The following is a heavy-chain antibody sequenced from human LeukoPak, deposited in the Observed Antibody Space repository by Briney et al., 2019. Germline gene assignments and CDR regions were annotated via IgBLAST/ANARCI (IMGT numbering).Heavy chain of an antibody. Sequence: GESLKISCKGSGYSFTSYWIGWVRQMPGKGLEWMGIIYPGDSDTRYSPSFQGQVTISADKSISTAYLQWSSLKASDTAMYYCARGLTAAGTRDTYYFDYWGQGTLVTVSS. D-gene: IGHD6-13*01. CDR3: ARGLTAAGTRDTYYFDY. J-gene: IGHJ4*02. CDR2: IYPGDSDT. V-gene: IGHV5-51*01. CDR1: GYSFTSYW.